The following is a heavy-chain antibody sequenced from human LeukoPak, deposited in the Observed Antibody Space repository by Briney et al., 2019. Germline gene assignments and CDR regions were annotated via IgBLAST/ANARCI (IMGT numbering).Heavy chain of an antibody. CDR1: GGSFSSGSYY. D-gene: IGHD2-15*01. V-gene: IGHV4-61*01. Sequence: PSETLSLTCTVSGGSFSSGSYYWSWIRQPPGKGLDWIVYIYYSGSTNYNPSLKSRVTISVDKSKNQFSLKLSSVTAADTAVYYCARGVGLGYCSGGSCRPNWFDPWGQGTLVTVSS. J-gene: IGHJ5*02. CDR2: IYYSGST. CDR3: ARGVGLGYCSGGSCRPNWFDP.